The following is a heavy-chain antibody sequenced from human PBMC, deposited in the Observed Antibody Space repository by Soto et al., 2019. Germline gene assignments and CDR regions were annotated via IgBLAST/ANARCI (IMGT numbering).Heavy chain of an antibody. V-gene: IGHV4-34*01. CDR2: INHSGST. CDR1: GGSFIDYY. Sequence: SETLSLTCAVYGGSFIDYYWTWILQPPWKGLEWIGEINHSGSTNYNPSLKSRVTISVDTSKNQFSLKLSSVTSADTAVYYCARVNSNGSGAPTGNWFDPWGQGTLVTVSS. D-gene: IGHD3-10*01. J-gene: IGHJ5*02. CDR3: ARVNSNGSGAPTGNWFDP.